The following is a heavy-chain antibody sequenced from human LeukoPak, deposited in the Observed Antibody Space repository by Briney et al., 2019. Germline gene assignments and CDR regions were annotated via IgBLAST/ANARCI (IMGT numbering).Heavy chain of an antibody. V-gene: IGHV4-59*01. D-gene: IGHD6-19*01. CDR2: IYYSGST. J-gene: IGHJ4*02. CDR3: ARGGQQWLVD. CDR1: GGSISSYY. Sequence: PSETLSLTCTGSGGSISSYYWSWIRQPPGKGLEWIGYIYYSGSTNYNPSLKSRVTISVDTPKNQFSLKLSSVTAADTAVYYCARGGQQWLVDWGQGTLVTVSS.